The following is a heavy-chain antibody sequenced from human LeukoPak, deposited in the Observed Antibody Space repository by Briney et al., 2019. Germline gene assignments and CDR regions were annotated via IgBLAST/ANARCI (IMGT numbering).Heavy chain of an antibody. D-gene: IGHD5-12*01. J-gene: IGHJ5*02. V-gene: IGHV3-74*01. CDR1: GFTFSSNW. CDR2: INEDRSTT. CDR3: ASGAEGYVFDP. Sequence: GGSLRLSCAASGFTFSSNWMHWVRQAPGKGLVWVSRINEDRSTTNYADSVKGRFTISRDNAKNSLYLQMSSLRVEDTAVYYCASGAEGYVFDPWGQGTLVTVSS.